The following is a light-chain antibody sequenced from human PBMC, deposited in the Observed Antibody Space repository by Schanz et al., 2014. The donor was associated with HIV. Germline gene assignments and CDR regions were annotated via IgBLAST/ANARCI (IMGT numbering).Light chain of an antibody. CDR2: GNS. V-gene: IGLV1-44*01. Sequence: QSVLTQPPSASGPPGQRVTISCSGSNSNIGSNSVNWYQQLPGTAPKLLLYGNSQRPSGVPARFSGSKSGTSASLAISGLQSQDEADYYCATWVDSLNGWVFGGGTKLTVL. CDR1: NSNIGSNS. CDR3: ATWVDSLNGWV. J-gene: IGLJ3*02.